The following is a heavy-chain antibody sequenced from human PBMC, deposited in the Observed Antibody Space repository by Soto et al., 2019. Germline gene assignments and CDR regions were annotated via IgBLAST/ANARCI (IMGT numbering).Heavy chain of an antibody. CDR2: ISGSGGST. CDR1: GFTFSSYA. Sequence: PGGSLRLSCAASGFTFSSYAMSWVRQAPGKGLEWVSAISGSGGSTYYADSVKGRFTISRDNSKNTLYLQMNSLRAEDTAVYYCAKDIGSGSPDYYGMDVWGQGTTVTVSS. CDR3: AKDIGSGSPDYYGMDV. J-gene: IGHJ6*02. V-gene: IGHV3-23*01. D-gene: IGHD3-10*01.